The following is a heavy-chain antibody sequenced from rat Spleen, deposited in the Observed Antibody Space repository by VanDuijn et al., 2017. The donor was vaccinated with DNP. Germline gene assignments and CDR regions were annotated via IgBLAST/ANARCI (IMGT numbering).Heavy chain of an antibody. D-gene: IGHD4-3*01. CDR2: INMGSGGT. CDR3: ARGSDGVWLAY. Sequence: QVQLQQSGAELAKPGSSVMISCRASGYTFTTYYIGWIKQTIRQGLEFIGYINMGSGGTNYNEKFKGKATLTVGKSSSTAIMQLSSLTPDDSEVYYCARGSDGVWLAYWGQGTLVTVSS. J-gene: IGHJ3*01. V-gene: IGHV1-43*01. CDR1: GYTFTTYY.